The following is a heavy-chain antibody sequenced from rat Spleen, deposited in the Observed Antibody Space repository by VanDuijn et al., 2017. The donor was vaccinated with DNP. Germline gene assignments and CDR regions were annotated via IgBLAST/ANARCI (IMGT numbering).Heavy chain of an antibody. CDR2: IIYDAGST. CDR1: GFPFSDSN. V-gene: IGHV5S10*01. J-gene: IGHJ3*01. Sequence: EVQLVESGGGLVQPGRSLKLSCAASGFPFSDSNMAWVRQAPKKGLEWVATIIYDAGSTYYRDSVKGRFTISRDNAKSTLYLQMDSLRSEDTATYFCAGALAYWGQGTLVTVS. CDR3: AGALAY.